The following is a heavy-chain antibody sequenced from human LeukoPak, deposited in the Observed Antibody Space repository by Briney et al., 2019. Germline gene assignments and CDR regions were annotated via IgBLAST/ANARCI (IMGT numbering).Heavy chain of an antibody. Sequence: SETLSLTCTVSGGAISGYYWSWIRQPPGKGLEWIGCVYYSGNTNYNPSLKSRVTISVDTSRNQFSLKLSSVTAADTAVYYCARDKRYFGWFDPWGQGTLVTVSS. V-gene: IGHV4-59*01. J-gene: IGHJ5*02. D-gene: IGHD3-9*01. CDR2: VYYSGNT. CDR3: ARDKRYFGWFDP. CDR1: GGAISGYY.